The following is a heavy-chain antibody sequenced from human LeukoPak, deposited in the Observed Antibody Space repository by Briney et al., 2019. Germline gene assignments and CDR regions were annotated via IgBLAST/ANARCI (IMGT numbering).Heavy chain of an antibody. D-gene: IGHD3-22*01. V-gene: IGHV1-2*02. J-gene: IGHJ4*02. Sequence: ASVKVSCKASGYTFTGYYMHWVRQAPGQGLEWMGWINSNSGGTNYAQKFQGRVTMTRDTSISTAYMELSRLRSDDTAVYYCASDYYDSSGYSLELDYWGQGNLVTVSS. CDR2: INSNSGGT. CDR3: ASDYYDSSGYSLELDY. CDR1: GYTFTGYY.